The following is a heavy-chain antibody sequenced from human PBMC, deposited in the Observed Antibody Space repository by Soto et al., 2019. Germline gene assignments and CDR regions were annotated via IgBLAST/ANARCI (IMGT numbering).Heavy chain of an antibody. V-gene: IGHV3-72*01. CDR1: GFTFSDHF. CDR3: ARGRTDWSNKGLEP. D-gene: IGHD4-4*01. J-gene: IGHJ5*02. Sequence: EVQLVESGRGLVQPGGSLRLSCAASGFTFSDHFMNWVRQAPGKGLEWVGRTKNKANSYTTEYAASVKGRFTISRDDSKNSLYLQMNSLKTEHTAVYYCARGRTDWSNKGLEPWGQGTLVIVSS. CDR2: TKNKANSYTT.